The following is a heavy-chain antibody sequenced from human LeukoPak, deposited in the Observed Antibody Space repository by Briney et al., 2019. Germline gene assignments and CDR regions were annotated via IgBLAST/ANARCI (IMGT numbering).Heavy chain of an antibody. D-gene: IGHD4-17*01. V-gene: IGHV4-59*11. J-gene: IGHJ3*02. CDR2: ISYIGST. Sequence: PSETLSLTCTVSGDSMNSHYWSWIRQPPGKGLEWIGYISYIGSTNYNPSLKSRVTISVDTSKNQFSLRLSSVTAADTAVYSCARVPTTVTKGLDIWGQGTMVTVSS. CDR1: GDSMNSHY. CDR3: ARVPTTVTKGLDI.